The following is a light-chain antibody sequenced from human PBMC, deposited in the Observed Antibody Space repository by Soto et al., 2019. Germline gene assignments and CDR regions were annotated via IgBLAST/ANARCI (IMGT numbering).Light chain of an antibody. V-gene: IGKV3-20*01. J-gene: IGKJ4*01. CDR3: HQYGSSPLT. CDR2: GAS. CDR1: QSVSRNY. Sequence: VLTQSPATLSLTTRERATISCSASQSVSRNYLAWYQQKPGQAPRLLIYGASSRATGIPDRFGGSGSGTDFTLTISRLEPEDFAVYYCHQYGSSPLT.